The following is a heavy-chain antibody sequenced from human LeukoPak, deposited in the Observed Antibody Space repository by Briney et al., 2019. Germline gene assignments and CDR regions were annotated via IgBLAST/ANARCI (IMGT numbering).Heavy chain of an antibody. CDR2: MNPNSGNT. CDR3: ARAYYYDSSGTNWFDP. V-gene: IGHV1-8*01. J-gene: IGHJ5*02. D-gene: IGHD3-22*01. CDR1: GYTFTSYD. Sequence: ASVKVSCKASGYTFTSYDISWVRQATGQGLEWMGWMNPNSGNTGYAQKFQGRVTMTRNTSISTAYMELSSLRSEDTAVYYCARAYYYDSSGTNWFDPWGQGTLVTVSS.